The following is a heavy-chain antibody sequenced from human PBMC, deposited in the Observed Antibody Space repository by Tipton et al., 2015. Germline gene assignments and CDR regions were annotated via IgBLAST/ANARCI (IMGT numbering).Heavy chain of an antibody. V-gene: IGHV4-31*03. CDR1: GGSISSGGYY. CDR3: ARTAYSWDFDY. CDR2: IYYSGST. J-gene: IGHJ4*02. D-gene: IGHD5-18*01. Sequence: TLSLTCTVSGGSISSGGYYWSWIRQHPGKGLEWIGYIYYSGSTYYSPSLKSRVTISVDTSKNQFSLKLSSVTAADTAVYYCARTAYSWDFDYWGQGTLVTVSS.